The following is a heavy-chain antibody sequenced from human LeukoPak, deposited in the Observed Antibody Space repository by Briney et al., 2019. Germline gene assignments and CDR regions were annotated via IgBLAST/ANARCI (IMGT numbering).Heavy chain of an antibody. CDR2: ISGSGGST. J-gene: IGHJ4*02. Sequence: PGGSLRLSCAASGFTVSSNYMSWVRQAPGKGLEWVSAISGSGGSTYYAYSVKGRFTISRDNSKKTLYLQMNSLRAEDTAVYYCAKDRQPHYYGSGSYYDYWGQGTLVTVSS. V-gene: IGHV3-23*01. D-gene: IGHD3-10*01. CDR3: AKDRQPHYYGSGSYYDY. CDR1: GFTVSSNY.